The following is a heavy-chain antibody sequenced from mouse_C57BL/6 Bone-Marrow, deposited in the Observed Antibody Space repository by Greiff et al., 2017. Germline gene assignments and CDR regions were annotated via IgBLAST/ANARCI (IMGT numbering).Heavy chain of an antibody. CDR2: INPNNGGT. J-gene: IGHJ3*01. D-gene: IGHD2-10*02. V-gene: IGHV1-18*01. CDR3: ASGYGKWFAY. Sequence: VQLQQSGPELVKPGASVKIPCKASGYTFTDYNMDWVKQSHGKSLEWIGDINPNNGGTIYNQKFKGKATLTVDKSSSTAYMELRSLTSDDTAVYYCASGYGKWFAYWGQGTLVTVSA. CDR1: GYTFTDYN.